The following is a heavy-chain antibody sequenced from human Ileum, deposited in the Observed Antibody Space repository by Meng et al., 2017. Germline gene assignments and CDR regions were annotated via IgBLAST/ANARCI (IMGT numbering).Heavy chain of an antibody. V-gene: IGHV1-69*05. J-gene: IGHJ4*02. Sequence: SVKVSCKASGGTFSSYAISWVRQAPGQGLEWMGGIIPIFGTANYAQKFQGRVTITTDESTSTAYMELSSLRSEDTAVYYCARGVGAPTYYFDYWGQGTRVTCSS. D-gene: IGHD1-26*01. CDR3: ARGVGAPTYYFDY. CDR2: IIPIFGTA. CDR1: GGTFSSYA.